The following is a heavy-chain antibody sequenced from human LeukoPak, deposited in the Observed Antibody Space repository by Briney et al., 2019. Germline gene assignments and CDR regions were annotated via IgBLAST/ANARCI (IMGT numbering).Heavy chain of an antibody. D-gene: IGHD3-10*01. CDR3: AKDSYGSGSYSPDY. Sequence: PGGSLRLSCAASEFTFSSYAMTWVRQAPGKGLEWVSAISDSGDSTYYADSVKGRFTLSRDNSKNTLYLQMNSLRAEDTAVYYCAKDSYGSGSYSPDYWGQGTLVTVSS. CDR2: ISDSGDST. J-gene: IGHJ4*02. CDR1: EFTFSSYA. V-gene: IGHV3-23*01.